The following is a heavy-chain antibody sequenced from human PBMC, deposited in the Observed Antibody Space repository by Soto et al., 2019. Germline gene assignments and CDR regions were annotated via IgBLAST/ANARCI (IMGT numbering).Heavy chain of an antibody. CDR2: IYHSGST. V-gene: IGHV4-4*02. Sequence: SETLSLTCAVSGGSISSSNWWSWVRQPPGKGLEWIGEIYHSGSTNYNPSLKSRVTISVDKSTNQFSLKLSSVTAADTAVYYCTRDGYEYYDILTGYPNYYFYGMDVWGQGTTVTVSS. D-gene: IGHD3-9*01. CDR3: TRDGYEYYDILTGYPNYYFYGMDV. CDR1: GGSISSSNW. J-gene: IGHJ6*02.